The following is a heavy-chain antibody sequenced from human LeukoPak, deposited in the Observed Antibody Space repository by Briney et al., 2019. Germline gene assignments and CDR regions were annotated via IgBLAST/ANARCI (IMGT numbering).Heavy chain of an antibody. Sequence: LPGESLRLSCAASGFTFSSYGLHWVRQAPGKGLEWVALIWYDGSNKYYADSVKGRLTISRDNSKNTLYLQMNSLRAEDTAVYYCAREGPRGNSQLDYWGQGTLVTVSS. J-gene: IGHJ4*02. D-gene: IGHD1-1*01. CDR2: IWYDGSNK. CDR3: AREGPRGNSQLDY. CDR1: GFTFSSYG. V-gene: IGHV3-33*01.